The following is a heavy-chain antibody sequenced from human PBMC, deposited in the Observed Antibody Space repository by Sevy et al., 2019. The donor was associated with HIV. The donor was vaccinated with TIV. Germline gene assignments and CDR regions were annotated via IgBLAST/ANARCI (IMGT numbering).Heavy chain of an antibody. Sequence: SETLSLTCTVSGGSISSYYWSWIRQPPGKGLEWIGYIYYSGSTNYNPSLKSRVTISVDTSKNQYSLKLSSVTAADTAVYYCARVGGYAFPFDYWGQGTLVTVSS. CDR3: ARVGGYAFPFDY. D-gene: IGHD5-12*01. CDR2: IYYSGST. J-gene: IGHJ4*02. CDR1: GGSISSYY. V-gene: IGHV4-59*01.